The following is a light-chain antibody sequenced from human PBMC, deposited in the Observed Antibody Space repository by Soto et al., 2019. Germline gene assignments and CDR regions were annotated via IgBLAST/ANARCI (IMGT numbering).Light chain of an antibody. V-gene: IGLV1-51*02. Sequence: QSVLTQPPSLSAAPGQTFTISCSGSSSNIGKNFVSWYQQLPGTAPQLLIYENNKRPSGIPDRFSGSKSGTSATLGITGLQTGDEADYYCGTWDSSLSAGGIFGTGTKVTVL. CDR1: SSNIGKNF. CDR3: GTWDSSLSAGGI. J-gene: IGLJ1*01. CDR2: ENN.